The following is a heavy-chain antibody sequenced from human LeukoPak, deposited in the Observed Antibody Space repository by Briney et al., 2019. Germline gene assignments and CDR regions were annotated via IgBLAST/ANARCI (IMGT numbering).Heavy chain of an antibody. V-gene: IGHV1-18*01. J-gene: IGHJ5*02. CDR2: ISAYNGNT. CDR1: GYTFTNYG. D-gene: IGHD3-10*01. CDR3: ARSHFYGSGSYYPNWFDP. Sequence: ASVKVSCKASGYTFTNYGLSWVRQAPGQGLEWMGRISAYNGNTNYAQKLQGRVTMTTDTSTSTAYMELRSLRSDDTAVYYCARSHFYGSGSYYPNWFDPWGQGTLVTVSS.